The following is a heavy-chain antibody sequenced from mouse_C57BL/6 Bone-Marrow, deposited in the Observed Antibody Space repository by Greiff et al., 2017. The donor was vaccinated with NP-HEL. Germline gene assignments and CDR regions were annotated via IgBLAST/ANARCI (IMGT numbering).Heavy chain of an antibody. D-gene: IGHD1-1*01. CDR2: IYPRDGST. CDR1: GYTFTDHT. CDR3: AREDYYGISYDAMDY. V-gene: IGHV1-78*01. Sequence: QVQLQQSDAELVKPGASVKISCKVSGYTFTDHTIHWMKQRPEQGLEWIGYIYPRDGSTKYNEKFKGKATLTADKSSSTAYMQLNSLTSEDSAVYFCAREDYYGISYDAMDYWGQGTSVTVSS. J-gene: IGHJ4*01.